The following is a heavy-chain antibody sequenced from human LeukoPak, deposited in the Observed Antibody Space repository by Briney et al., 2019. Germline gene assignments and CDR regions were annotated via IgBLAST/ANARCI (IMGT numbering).Heavy chain of an antibody. CDR3: AKEIDSSGYYDF. D-gene: IGHD3-22*01. J-gene: IGHJ4*02. V-gene: IGHV3-23*01. CDR2: ISGSGGST. CDR1: GFTFSSYA. Sequence: GGSLRLSCAASGFTFSSYAMSWVRQAPGKGPEWVSAISGSGGSTYYAASMKGRFTISRDNSKNTLYLQMVSLRAEDTAVYYCAKEIDSSGYYDFWGQGTLVTVSS.